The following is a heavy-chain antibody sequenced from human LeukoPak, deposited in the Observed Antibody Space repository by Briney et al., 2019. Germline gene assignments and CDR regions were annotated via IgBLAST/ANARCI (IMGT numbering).Heavy chain of an antibody. V-gene: IGHV4-59*01. J-gene: IGHJ4*02. D-gene: IGHD5-18*01. CDR1: GGSISSYY. CDR2: IYYSGST. Sequence: PSETLSLTCTVSGGSISSYYWSWIRQPPGKGLEWIGYIYYSGSTNYNPSLKSRVTISVDTSKNQFSLKLSSVTAADTAVYYCARVGGYSYGIDYRGQGTLVTVSS. CDR3: ARVGGYSYGIDY.